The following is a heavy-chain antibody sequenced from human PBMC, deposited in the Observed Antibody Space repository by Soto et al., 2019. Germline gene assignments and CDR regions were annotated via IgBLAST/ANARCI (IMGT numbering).Heavy chain of an antibody. V-gene: IGHV1-2*04. CDR1: GGTFSSYT. J-gene: IGHJ6*02. D-gene: IGHD2-15*01. CDR3: AREELPLYYYYYGMDV. CDR2: IIPILGGT. Sequence: ASVKVSCKASGGTFSSYTISWVRQAPGQGLEWMGRIIPILGGTNYAQKFQGWVTMTRDTSISTAYMELSRLRSDDTAVYYCAREELPLYYYYYGMDVWGQGTTVTVSS.